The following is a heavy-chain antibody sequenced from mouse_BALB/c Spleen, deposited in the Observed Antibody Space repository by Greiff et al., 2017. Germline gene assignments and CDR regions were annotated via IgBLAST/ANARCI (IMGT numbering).Heavy chain of an antibody. CDR1: GFTFSSYA. CDR3: AIWSYAMDY. V-gene: IGHV5-9-4*01. Sequence: EVQLVESGGGLVKPGGSLKLSCAASGFTFSSYAMSWVRQSPEKRLEWVAEISSGGSYTYYPDTVTGRFTISRDNAKNTLYLEMSSLRSEDTAMYYCAIWSYAMDYWGQGTSVTVSS. D-gene: IGHD1-1*02. J-gene: IGHJ4*01. CDR2: ISSGGSYT.